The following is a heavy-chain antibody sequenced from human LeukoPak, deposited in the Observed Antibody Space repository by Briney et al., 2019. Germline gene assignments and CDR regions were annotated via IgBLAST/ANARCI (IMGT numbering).Heavy chain of an antibody. CDR1: GFTLSTYT. J-gene: IGHJ4*02. Sequence: PGGSLRLSCAASGFTLSTYTMNWVRQAPGKGLEWVSSIRSDASYTDYADLVKGRFSISRDNAKNSLYLQMSSLRAEDTAVYYCARVRYNSGYIFGYWGQGALVTVSS. V-gene: IGHV3-21*01. CDR2: IRSDASYT. CDR3: ARVRYNSGYIFGY. D-gene: IGHD5-18*01.